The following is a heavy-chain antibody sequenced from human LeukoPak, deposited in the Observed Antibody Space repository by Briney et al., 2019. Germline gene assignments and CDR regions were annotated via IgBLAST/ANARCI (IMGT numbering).Heavy chain of an antibody. CDR3: AKSPVSGSYGFYYYYYMDV. Sequence: GGSLRLSCAASGFTFSSYWMHWVRQAPGKGLVWVSRINSDGSSTSYADSVKGRFTISRDNSKNTLYLQMNSLRAEDTAVYYCAKSPVSGSYGFYYYYYMDVWGKGTTVTVSS. CDR1: GFTFSSYW. J-gene: IGHJ6*03. CDR2: INSDGSST. D-gene: IGHD1-26*01. V-gene: IGHV3-74*01.